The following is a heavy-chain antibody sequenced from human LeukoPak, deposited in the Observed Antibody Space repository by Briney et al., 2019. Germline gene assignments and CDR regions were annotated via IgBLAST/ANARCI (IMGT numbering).Heavy chain of an antibody. Sequence: GRSLRLSCAASGFTLSKYWMSWVCQAPEKGLEWVANIKYDGSIKQYMDSMKGRFTISRDNAKHSLYLQMNSLRAEDTAVYYCARDRDDGGFEYWGQGTLVTVSS. V-gene: IGHV3-7*01. CDR3: ARDRDDGGFEY. CDR2: IKYDGSIK. J-gene: IGHJ4*02. D-gene: IGHD4-23*01. CDR1: GFTLSKYW.